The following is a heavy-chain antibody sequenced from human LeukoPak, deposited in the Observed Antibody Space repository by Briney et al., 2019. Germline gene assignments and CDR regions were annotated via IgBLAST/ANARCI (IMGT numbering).Heavy chain of an antibody. D-gene: IGHD3-22*01. Sequence: GGSLRLSCAASGFTFSRYAMSWVRQAPGKGLEWVSVISGSGSSTYYADSAKGRFTISRDNSKNTLYLQMNSLRAEDTAVYYCAKQVTMIVVPYAFDIWGQGTMVTVSS. CDR3: AKQVTMIVVPYAFDI. V-gene: IGHV3-23*01. CDR1: GFTFSRYA. J-gene: IGHJ3*02. CDR2: ISGSGSST.